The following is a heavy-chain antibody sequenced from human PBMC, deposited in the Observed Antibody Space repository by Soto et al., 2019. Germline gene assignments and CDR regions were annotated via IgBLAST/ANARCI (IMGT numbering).Heavy chain of an antibody. D-gene: IGHD6-13*01. CDR1: GFTFSDFG. V-gene: IGHV3-30*03. CDR2: IARDGSFI. CDR3: RAAVTAAGTYFQY. Sequence: GGSLRLSCAASGFTFSDFGMHWVRQAPGKGLEWVAVIARDGSFISYADSVKGRFTISRDNSKKTLYLQMNSLRPDDTAVYYSRAAVTAAGTYFQYWGQGTVVTISS. J-gene: IGHJ1*01.